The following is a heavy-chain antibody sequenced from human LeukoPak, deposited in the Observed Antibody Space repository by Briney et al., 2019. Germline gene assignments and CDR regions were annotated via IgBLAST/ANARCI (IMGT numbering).Heavy chain of an antibody. D-gene: IGHD1-14*01. V-gene: IGHV1-2*02. J-gene: IGHJ4*02. CDR1: GYTFTGNY. CDR3: ARDRRGGRGSRDLDY. CDR2: INANTGGT. Sequence: ASVKVSCKASGYTFTGNYMHWVRQDTGQGLEWMGWINANTGGTNYAQKFQGRVTMTRDTSISTAYMELRSLRSDDTAVYYCARDRRGGRGSRDLDYWGQGTLVTVSS.